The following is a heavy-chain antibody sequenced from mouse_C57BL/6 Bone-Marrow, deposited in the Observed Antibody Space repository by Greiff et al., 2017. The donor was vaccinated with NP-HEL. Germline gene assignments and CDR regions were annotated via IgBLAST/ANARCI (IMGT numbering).Heavy chain of an antibody. Sequence: VQLQESGAELVRPGTSVKVSCKASGYAFTNYLIEWVKQRPGQGLEWIGGINPGSGGTNYNEKFKGKATLTADNSSSTAYMQLSRLTSEDSAVYFCASITTVVGWGQGTLVTVSA. V-gene: IGHV1-54*01. CDR3: ASITTVVG. CDR1: GYAFTNYL. CDR2: INPGSGGT. J-gene: IGHJ3*01. D-gene: IGHD1-1*01.